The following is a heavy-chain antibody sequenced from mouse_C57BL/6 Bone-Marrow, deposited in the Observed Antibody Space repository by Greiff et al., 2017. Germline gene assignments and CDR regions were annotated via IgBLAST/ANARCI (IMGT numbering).Heavy chain of an antibody. CDR2: INPSSGYT. J-gene: IGHJ2*01. D-gene: IGHD1-3*01. Sequence: AAYPAKPGASVKLSCKASGYTFTSYWMHWVKQRPGQGLEWIGYINPSSGYTKYNQKFKDKATLTADKSSSTAYMQLSSLTYEDSAVYYCANNFFFDYWGQGTTLTVSS. CDR1: GYTFTSYW. CDR3: ANNFFFDY. V-gene: IGHV1-7*01.